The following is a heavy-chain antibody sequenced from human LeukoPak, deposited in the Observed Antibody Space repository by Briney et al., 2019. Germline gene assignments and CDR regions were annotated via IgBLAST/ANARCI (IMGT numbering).Heavy chain of an antibody. V-gene: IGHV3-66*01. Sequence: GGSLRLSCAASGFTVSSNYMSWVRQAPGKGLEWVSVIYSGGSTYYADSVKGRFTISRDNSKNTLYLQMNSLRAEDTAVYYCARVRWLRMTVIDPWGQGTLVTVSS. D-gene: IGHD5-12*01. J-gene: IGHJ5*02. CDR2: IYSGGST. CDR3: ARVRWLRMTVIDP. CDR1: GFTVSSNY.